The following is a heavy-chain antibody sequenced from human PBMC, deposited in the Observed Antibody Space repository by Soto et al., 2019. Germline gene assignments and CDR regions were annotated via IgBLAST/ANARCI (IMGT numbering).Heavy chain of an antibody. J-gene: IGHJ6*03. CDR3: AKEGVTGYCSSTSCYRYMDV. V-gene: IGHV3-23*01. CDR2: ISGSGGST. D-gene: IGHD2-2*01. Sequence: GGSLRLSCAASGFTFSSYAMSWVRQAPGKGLEWVSAISGSGGSTYYADSVKGRFTISRDNSKNTLYLQMNSLRAEDTAVYYCAKEGVTGYCSSTSCYRYMDVWGKGTTVTVSS. CDR1: GFTFSSYA.